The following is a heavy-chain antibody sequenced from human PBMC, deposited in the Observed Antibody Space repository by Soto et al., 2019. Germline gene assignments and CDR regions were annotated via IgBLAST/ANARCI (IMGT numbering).Heavy chain of an antibody. V-gene: IGHV3-64D*08. CDR2: ISSDGTKT. D-gene: IGHD3-3*01. J-gene: IGHJ4*02. CDR3: VNILMQHDFEGG. CDR1: GFTFTVYA. Sequence: EVQMVASGGDLVQPGSSLRLSCLASGFTFTVYAFHWVRQAPGKGLEFVAAISSDGTKTYYAESVKGRFTISRDTSKNTLFLQMNRLRAEYTAVYYCVNILMQHDFEGGWGQGTLVTVSS.